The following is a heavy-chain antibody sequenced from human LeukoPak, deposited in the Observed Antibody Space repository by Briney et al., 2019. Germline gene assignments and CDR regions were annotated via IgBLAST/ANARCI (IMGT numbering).Heavy chain of an antibody. CDR3: ARHYDSSGLLFDY. CDR2: IYDRGST. V-gene: IGHV4-39*07. J-gene: IGHJ4*02. D-gene: IGHD3-22*01. CDR1: GGSISSSTYY. Sequence: SETLSLTCTVSGGSISSSTYYWGWIRQPPGKGLEWIGSIYDRGSTNYNPSLKSRVTISVDTSKNQFSLKLSSVAAADTAVYYCARHYDSSGLLFDYWGQGTLVTVSS.